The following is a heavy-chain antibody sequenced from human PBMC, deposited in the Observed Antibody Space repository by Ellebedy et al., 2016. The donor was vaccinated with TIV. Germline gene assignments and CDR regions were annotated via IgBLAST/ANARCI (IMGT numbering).Heavy chain of an antibody. Sequence: SETLSLXXKVSGGSISSYYWTWIRQPPGKGLEWIGYIDYSGSTNYNPSLRSRVTISVDTSKHQFSLRLSSVTAADTALYYCARDSAIGVAGHLDYWGQGTLVTISS. CDR1: GGSISSYY. D-gene: IGHD6-19*01. J-gene: IGHJ4*02. V-gene: IGHV4-59*01. CDR2: IDYSGST. CDR3: ARDSAIGVAGHLDY.